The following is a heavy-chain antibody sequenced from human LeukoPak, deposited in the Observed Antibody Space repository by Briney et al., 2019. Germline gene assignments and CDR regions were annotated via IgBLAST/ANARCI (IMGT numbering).Heavy chain of an antibody. D-gene: IGHD6-13*01. CDR3: TTDPTIAAAGS. CDR2: IKSKTDGGTT. V-gene: IGHV3-15*01. Sequence: IPGGPHTLSCAASVFTFNNACMIWLRHAPGKGLEWVGRIKSKTDGGTTDYAAPVKGRFTISRDDSINKLYLQMNRLKTEDTAVYYCTTDPTIAAAGSWGQGPLVTVSS. CDR1: VFTFNNAC. J-gene: IGHJ4*02.